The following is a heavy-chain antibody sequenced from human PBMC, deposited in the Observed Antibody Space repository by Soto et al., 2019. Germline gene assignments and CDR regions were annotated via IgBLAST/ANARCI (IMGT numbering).Heavy chain of an antibody. J-gene: IGHJ2*01. Sequence: QLQLQESGPGLVKPSETLSLTCTVSGGSISSSSYYWGWIRQPPGKGLEWIGSIYYSGSTYYNPSLKSRVTISVDTSKNQFSLKLSSVTAADTAVYYCARLTSWFQSPAGHFDLWGRGTLVTVSS. D-gene: IGHD6-13*01. CDR1: GGSISSSSYY. V-gene: IGHV4-39*01. CDR2: IYYSGST. CDR3: ARLTSWFQSPAGHFDL.